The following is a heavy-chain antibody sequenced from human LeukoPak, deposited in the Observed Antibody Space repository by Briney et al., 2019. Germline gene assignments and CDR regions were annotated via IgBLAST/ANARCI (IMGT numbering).Heavy chain of an antibody. J-gene: IGHJ6*02. Sequence: GGSLRLSCAASGFTFSSYSMHWVRQAPGKGLEWVAVISYDGSNKYYADSVKGRFTISRDNSKNTLYLQMNSLRAEDTAVYYCAKDISGWYDMEYYYYGMDVWGQGTTVTVSS. CDR2: ISYDGSNK. D-gene: IGHD6-19*01. CDR3: AKDISGWYDMEYYYYGMDV. CDR1: GFTFSSYS. V-gene: IGHV3-30*18.